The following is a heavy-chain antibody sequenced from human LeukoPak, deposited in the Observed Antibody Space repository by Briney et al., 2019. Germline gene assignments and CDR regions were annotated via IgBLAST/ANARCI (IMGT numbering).Heavy chain of an antibody. CDR2: ISYDGSNK. V-gene: IGHV3-30*03. CDR3: AREAYYDILTGYYLDYYYGMDV. D-gene: IGHD3-9*01. CDR1: GFTFSSYG. Sequence: GGSLRLSCAASGFTFSSYGMHWVRQAPGKGLEWVAVISYDGSNKYYADSVKGRFTISRGNSKNTLYLQMNSLRAEDTAVYYCAREAYYDILTGYYLDYYYGMDVWGKGTTVTVSS. J-gene: IGHJ6*04.